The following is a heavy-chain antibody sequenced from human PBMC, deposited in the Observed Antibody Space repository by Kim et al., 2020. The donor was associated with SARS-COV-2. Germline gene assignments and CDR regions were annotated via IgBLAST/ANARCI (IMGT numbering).Heavy chain of an antibody. Sequence: GGSLRLSCVASAFNFGDYAMHWVRQAPGKGLEWVSSMSWNNDDIGYADSVTGRFTISRDNAKNSLFLEMRSLGVEDTAFYYCAKSIAVAVSLNDPFNYWG. J-gene: IGHJ4*01. D-gene: IGHD6-19*01. CDR3: AKSIAVAVSLNDPFNY. CDR2: MSWNNDDI. V-gene: IGHV3-9*01. CDR1: AFNFGDYA.